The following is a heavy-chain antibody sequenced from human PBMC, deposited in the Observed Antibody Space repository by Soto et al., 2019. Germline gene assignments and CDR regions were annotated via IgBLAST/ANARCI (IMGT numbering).Heavy chain of an antibody. CDR1: GFTFSDYY. V-gene: IGHV3-11*06. J-gene: IGHJ4*02. CDR2: ISSSSYT. CDR3: ARDSSVTPRPLDC. Sequence: GSLRLSCAASGFTFSDYYMNWIRQAPGKGLEWVSYISSSSYTIYADSVKGRFTVSRDNAKNSLFLQMNSLRAEDTAIYYCARDSSVTPRPLDCWGQGTLVTVSS. D-gene: IGHD2-8*01.